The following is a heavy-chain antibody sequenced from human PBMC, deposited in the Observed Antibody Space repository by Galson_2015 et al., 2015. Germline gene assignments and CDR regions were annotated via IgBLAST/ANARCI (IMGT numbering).Heavy chain of an antibody. CDR3: AKDLTLYCSGGSCDSFDY. J-gene: IGHJ4*02. CDR2: LSYDGSNK. CDR1: GFTFSNYG. D-gene: IGHD2-15*01. V-gene: IGHV3-30*18. Sequence: SLRLSCAASGFTFSNYGMNWVRQAPGKGLEWVAVLSYDGSNKYYADSVKGRFTISRDNSKNTLYLQMSSLRPEDTAVYYCAKDLTLYCSGGSCDSFDYWGQGTLVTVSS.